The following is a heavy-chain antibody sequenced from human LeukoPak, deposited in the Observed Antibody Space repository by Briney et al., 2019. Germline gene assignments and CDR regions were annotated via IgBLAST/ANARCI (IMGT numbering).Heavy chain of an antibody. V-gene: IGHV3-7*05. J-gene: IGHJ4*02. CDR1: GFTFSTYW. CDR3: ARAGSARSRDY. Sequence: GGSLRLSCAASGFTFSTYWMTWVRQAPGKGLEWVANINQDGSEKFYVDSVKGRFTISRDNAKHSLYLQMNTLRGEDTAVYYCARAGSARSRDYWGQGTLVIVSS. CDR2: INQDGSEK. D-gene: IGHD6-19*01.